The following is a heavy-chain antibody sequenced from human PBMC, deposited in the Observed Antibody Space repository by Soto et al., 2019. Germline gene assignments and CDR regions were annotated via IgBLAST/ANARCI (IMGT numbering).Heavy chain of an antibody. CDR3: TTDPQQQLVWFDP. CDR2: IKSKTDGGTT. D-gene: IGHD6-13*01. V-gene: IGHV3-15*07. CDR1: GFTFSNAW. J-gene: IGHJ5*02. Sequence: EVQLVESGGGLVKPGGSLRLSCAASGFTFSNAWMNWVRQAPGKGLEWVGRIKSKTDGGTTDYAAPVKGRFTISRDDSKNTLYLQMNSLKTEDTAVCYCTTDPQQQLVWFDPWGQGTLVTVSS.